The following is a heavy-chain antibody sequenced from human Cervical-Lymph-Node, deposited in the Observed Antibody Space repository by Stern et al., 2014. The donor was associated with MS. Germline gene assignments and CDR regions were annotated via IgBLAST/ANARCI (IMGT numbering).Heavy chain of an antibody. V-gene: IGHV3-30*01. CDR3: ARGGAVTTSDYYLDY. D-gene: IGHD4-17*01. J-gene: IGHJ4*02. CDR1: GFTFSYHA. Sequence: QVQLVESGGGVVQPGGSLILSCAASGFTFSYHAMHWVRQAPGKGLEWVALISYDGSDKNDADSVKGRFTISRDNSRNTLYLQMNSLRVDDTAVYYCARGGAVTTSDYYLDYWGQGILVTVSS. CDR2: ISYDGSDK.